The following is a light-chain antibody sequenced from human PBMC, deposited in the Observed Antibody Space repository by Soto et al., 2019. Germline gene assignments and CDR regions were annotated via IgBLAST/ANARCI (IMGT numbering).Light chain of an antibody. CDR3: QQYGNSPLT. Sequence: EIVLTQSPGTLSLSPVERATLSGMASQSVSSSYLAWYQQKAGQAPRLLIYGASSRATGTPDRFSGSGSGTDFTLTISRLEPEDFGVFFCQQYGNSPLTFGQGTKVDIK. CDR2: GAS. CDR1: QSVSSSY. J-gene: IGKJ1*01. V-gene: IGKV3-20*01.